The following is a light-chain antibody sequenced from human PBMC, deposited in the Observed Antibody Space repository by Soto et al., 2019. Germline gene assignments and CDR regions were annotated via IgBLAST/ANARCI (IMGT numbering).Light chain of an antibody. CDR2: AAS. V-gene: IGKV1-9*01. Sequence: IQLTQSPSSLSASVGDRVTITCRASQGISSYLAWYQQKPGKAPKLLIYAASTLQSGVPSRFSGSGSGTDVTLTISSLQPEDCATYYCQQRNSYPHTFGQGTKLEIK. CDR1: QGISSY. CDR3: QQRNSYPHT. J-gene: IGKJ2*01.